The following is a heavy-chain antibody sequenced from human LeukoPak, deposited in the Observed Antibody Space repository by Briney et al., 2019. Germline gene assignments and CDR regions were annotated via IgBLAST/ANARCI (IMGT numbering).Heavy chain of an antibody. V-gene: IGHV3-30*04. CDR1: GFTFSGSA. Sequence: QPGGSLRLSCAASGFTFSGSAMHWVRQAPGKGLEWVAVISYDGSNKYYADSVKGRFTISRDNSKNTLYLQMNSLRAEDTAVYCCARDLHDIALMVYATFDYWGQGTLVTVSS. CDR2: ISYDGSNK. CDR3: ARDLHDIALMVYATFDY. D-gene: IGHD2-8*01. J-gene: IGHJ4*02.